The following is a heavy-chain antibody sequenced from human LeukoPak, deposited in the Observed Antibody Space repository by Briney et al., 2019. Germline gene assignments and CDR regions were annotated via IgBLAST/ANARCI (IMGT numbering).Heavy chain of an antibody. D-gene: IGHD3-3*01. CDR2: INHSGST. V-gene: IGHV4-34*01. CDR3: ARGSPYYDFWSGYHRDALDI. J-gene: IGHJ3*02. CDR1: GGSFSGYY. Sequence: SETLSLTCAVYGGSFSGYYWSWIRQPPGKGLEWIGEINHSGSTNYNPSLKSRVTTSVDTSKNQFSLKLSSVTAADTAVYYCARGSPYYDFWSGYHRDALDIWGQGTMVTVSS.